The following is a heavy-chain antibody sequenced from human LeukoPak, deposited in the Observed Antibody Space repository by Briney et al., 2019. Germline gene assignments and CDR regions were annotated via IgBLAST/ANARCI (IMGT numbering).Heavy chain of an antibody. V-gene: IGHV4-38-2*01. D-gene: IGHD4-11*01. CDR3: ARAEINDYNRY. Sequence: SGTLSLTCSVSGYSIRSGYQWGWIRQAPGKGLEWIGSINYSGRTYDNPSLKSRVTISIDTSKNQIFLKLRSTTAADTAHYYCARAEINDYNRYWGQGILVIVSS. CDR1: GYSIRSGYQ. J-gene: IGHJ4*02. CDR2: INYSGRT.